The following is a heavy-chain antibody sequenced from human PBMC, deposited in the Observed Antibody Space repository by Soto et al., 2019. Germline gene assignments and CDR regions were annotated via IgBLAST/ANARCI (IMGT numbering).Heavy chain of an antibody. CDR2: MSTSNGNT. CDR3: ARKAASLPEDL. J-gene: IGHJ5*02. CDR1: GYTFTNYG. V-gene: IGHV1-18*01. Sequence: QVQLVQSGAEVKKTGASVKVSCKASGYTFTNYGISWVRQAPGQGLEWLGWMSTSNGNTNYAQKFQGRVSMTTDTSTGTAYMELRSLRSDDTAMYYCARKAASLPEDLWGQGTLVTVSS. D-gene: IGHD2-2*01.